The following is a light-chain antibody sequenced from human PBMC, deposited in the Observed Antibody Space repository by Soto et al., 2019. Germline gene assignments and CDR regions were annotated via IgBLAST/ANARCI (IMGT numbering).Light chain of an antibody. J-gene: IGLJ2*01. CDR1: SSDIGGYNY. CDR3: SSYTSSSTHVV. CDR2: DVS. Sequence: QSVLTQPASVSGSPGQSITISCTGTSSDIGGYNYVSWYQQHPGKAPKIMIYDVSNRPSGVSNRFSGSKSGNTASLTISGLQAEDEADYYCSSYTSSSTHVVFGGGTKVTVL. V-gene: IGLV2-14*01.